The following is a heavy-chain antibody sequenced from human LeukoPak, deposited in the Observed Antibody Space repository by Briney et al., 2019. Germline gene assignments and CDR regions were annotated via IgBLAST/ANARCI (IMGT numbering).Heavy chain of an antibody. J-gene: IGHJ4*02. V-gene: IGHV3-48*03. CDR2: ISSSGSTI. CDR1: GFTFSSYE. CDR3: AREAEITRFDY. Sequence: GGSLRLSCAASGFTFSSYEMNWVRQAPGKGLEWVSYISSSGSTIYYADSVKGRFTTSRDNAKNSLYLQMNSLRAEDTAVYYCAREAEITRFDYWGQGTLVTVSS. D-gene: IGHD5-24*01.